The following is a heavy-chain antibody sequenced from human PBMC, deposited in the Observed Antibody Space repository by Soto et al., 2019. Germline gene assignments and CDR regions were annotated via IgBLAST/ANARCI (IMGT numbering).Heavy chain of an antibody. V-gene: IGHV1-69*02. CDR3: PGALAAAGTGDY. CDR2: IIPILGIA. D-gene: IGHD6-13*01. J-gene: IGHJ4*02. Sequence: QVQLVQSGAEVKKPGSSVKVSCKASGGTFSSYTISWVRQAPGQGLEWMGRIIPILGIANYAQKFQGRVTITADKSTSTAYMELSSLRSEDTAVYYCPGALAAAGTGDYWGQGTLVTVSS. CDR1: GGTFSSYT.